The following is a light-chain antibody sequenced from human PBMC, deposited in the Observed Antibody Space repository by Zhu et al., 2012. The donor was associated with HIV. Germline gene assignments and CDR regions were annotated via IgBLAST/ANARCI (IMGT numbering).Light chain of an antibody. J-gene: IGKJ1*01. CDR2: EAS. CDR1: QSVGIW. CDR3: QQYKTSWM. V-gene: IGKV1-5*03. Sequence: DIQMTQSPSTLSASVGDTITITCRASQSVGIWLAWYQQKPGKAPKILIYEASRLKSGVPSRFSGSGSQTEFTLTINGLRPDDFATYYCQQYKTSWMFGQGTKVEVK.